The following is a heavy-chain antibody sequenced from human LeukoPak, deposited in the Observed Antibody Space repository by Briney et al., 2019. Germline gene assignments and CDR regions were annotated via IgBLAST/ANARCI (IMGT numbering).Heavy chain of an antibody. J-gene: IGHJ5*02. CDR2: INPSGGST. CDR1: GYTFTSYY. D-gene: IGHD3-10*01. V-gene: IGHV1-46*01. CDR3: ASGRPGGELSKIFGWFDP. Sequence: ASVKVSCKASGYTFTSYYMHWVRQAPGQGLEWMGIINPSGGSTSYAQKFQGRVTMTRDTSTSTVYMELSSLRSGDTAVYYCASGRPGGELSKIFGWFDPWGQGTLVTVSS.